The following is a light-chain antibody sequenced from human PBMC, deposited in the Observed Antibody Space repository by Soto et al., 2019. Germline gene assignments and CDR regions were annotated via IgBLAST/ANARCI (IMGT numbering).Light chain of an antibody. V-gene: IGLV1-51*01. CDR3: GTWDTSLSAGV. CDR1: SSNIGDYY. Sequence: SELTQPPSVSSAPGHNVTISCSGSSSNIGDYYVSWYQQLPGTAPKLLIYVNHNRPSGIPDRFSGSKSGTSATLGITGLQPGDEADYYCGTWDTSLSAGVFGSGTKVTVL. J-gene: IGLJ1*01. CDR2: VNH.